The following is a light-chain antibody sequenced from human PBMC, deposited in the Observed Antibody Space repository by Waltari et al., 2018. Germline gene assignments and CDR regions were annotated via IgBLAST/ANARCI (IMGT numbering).Light chain of an antibody. Sequence: EIVLTQSPVTLSLFQGERATLSCRASQSVGRTLARYQQKPGQPPRLLIYNVSNRASGIPDRFSGSGSGADFSLTISRLEPEDFAVYYCQMYVRLPVTFGQGTNVEVK. CDR3: QMYVRLPVT. CDR1: QSVGRT. CDR2: NVS. J-gene: IGKJ1*01. V-gene: IGKV3-20*01.